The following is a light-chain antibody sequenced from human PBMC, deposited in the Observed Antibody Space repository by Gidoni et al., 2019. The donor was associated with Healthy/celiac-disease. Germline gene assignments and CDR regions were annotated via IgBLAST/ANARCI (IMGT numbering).Light chain of an antibody. J-gene: IGLJ3*02. CDR3: CSYAGSYTWV. V-gene: IGLV2-11*01. CDR2: GVN. Sequence: QSALTQPRSVSGSPGQSVTISCTGTSSDVGGYNYLSWYQQHPGKAPKLMSYGVNKRPSGVPDRFSGSKTGNTASLTISGLQAEDEADYYCCSYAGSYTWVFGGGTKLTVL. CDR1: SSDVGGYNY.